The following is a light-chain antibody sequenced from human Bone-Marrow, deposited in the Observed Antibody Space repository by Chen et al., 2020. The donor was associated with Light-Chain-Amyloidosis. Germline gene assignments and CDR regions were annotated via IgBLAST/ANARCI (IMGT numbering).Light chain of an antibody. J-gene: IGLJ3*02. Sequence: NFSLTQPHPVSGSPGKTVSISCTRSSGSIATNYVQWYQQRPGSSPTTVIYEDDQRPSGVPDRFSGSIDRSSNSASLTISGLKTEDEADYYCQSYQGSSQGVFGGGTKLTVL. CDR3: QSYQGSSQGV. CDR1: SGSIATNY. CDR2: EDD. V-gene: IGLV6-57*01.